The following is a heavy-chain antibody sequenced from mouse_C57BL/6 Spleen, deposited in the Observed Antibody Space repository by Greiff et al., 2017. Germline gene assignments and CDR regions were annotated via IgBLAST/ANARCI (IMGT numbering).Heavy chain of an antibody. CDR1: GFSLSTFGMG. CDR3: ARSYSNYPYYFDY. Sequence: QVTLKECGPGILQPSPTLSLTCSFSGFSLSTFGMGVGWIRQPSGKGLEWLAHLWWDDDKYYNPALKRRLTISKDTSKNQVFLKIANVDTADTAIYYCARSYSNYPYYFDYWGQGTTLTVSS. V-gene: IGHV8-8*01. D-gene: IGHD2-5*01. J-gene: IGHJ2*01. CDR2: LWWDDDK.